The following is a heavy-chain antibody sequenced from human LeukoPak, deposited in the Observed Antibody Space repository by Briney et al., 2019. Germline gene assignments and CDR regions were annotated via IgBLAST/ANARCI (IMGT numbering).Heavy chain of an antibody. CDR2: FYYCGNP. V-gene: IGHV4-39*01. Sequence: PSETLSLTCTVSGGSISRSDYYWGWIRQPPGKGLEWIGSFYYCGNPYYNPSLTSRLTISVDTSKNQLSLKLSSVTAADTAVYYCARLWVGRRGYFDYWGQGTLVTVSS. D-gene: IGHD3-10*01. CDR3: ARLWVGRRGYFDY. J-gene: IGHJ4*02. CDR1: GGSISRSDYY.